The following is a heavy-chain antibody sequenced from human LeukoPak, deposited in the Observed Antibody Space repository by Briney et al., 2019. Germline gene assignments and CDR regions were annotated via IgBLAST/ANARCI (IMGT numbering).Heavy chain of an antibody. Sequence: PGGSLRLSCSASGLTFSSNAMTWARKAPGKGLEWVSLISGNDGKTTYADSGKGPFTNSRDNSKSTPYLQISSLTAARTAVSDCAKGIRGSYSPIFNYWLEGTLVTVPS. CDR3: AKGIRGSYSPIFNY. V-gene: IGHV3-23*01. CDR1: GLTFSSNA. CDR2: ISGNDGKT. J-gene: IGHJ4*02. D-gene: IGHD1-26*01.